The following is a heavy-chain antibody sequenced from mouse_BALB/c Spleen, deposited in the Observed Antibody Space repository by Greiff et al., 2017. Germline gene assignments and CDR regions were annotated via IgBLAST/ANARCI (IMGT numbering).Heavy chain of an antibody. Sequence: QVQLQQSGPGLVQPSQSLSITCTVSGFSLTSYGVHWVRQSPGKGLEWLGVIWSGGSTDSNAAFISRMSISKDNSKSQVFFKMNSLQANDTAIYYCARKGDYDTLDYGGQGTTLTVSS. CDR1: GFSLTSYG. CDR2: IWSGGST. CDR3: ARKGDYDTLDY. J-gene: IGHJ2*01. V-gene: IGHV2-2*02. D-gene: IGHD2-13*01.